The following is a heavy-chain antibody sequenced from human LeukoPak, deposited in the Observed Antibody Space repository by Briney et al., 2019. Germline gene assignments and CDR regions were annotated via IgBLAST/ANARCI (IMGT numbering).Heavy chain of an antibody. J-gene: IGHJ4*02. CDR1: GFTFSSYG. D-gene: IGHD1-26*01. Sequence: PGGSLRLSCAASGFTFSSYGMHWVRQAPGKGLVWVAFIRYDGSDKYYGDSVKGQFTISRDNSKNTLYLQMNSLRAEDTAVYYCAKADSGTYYGLGDYFDYWGQGTLVTVSS. CDR2: IRYDGSDK. V-gene: IGHV3-30*02. CDR3: AKADSGTYYGLGDYFDY.